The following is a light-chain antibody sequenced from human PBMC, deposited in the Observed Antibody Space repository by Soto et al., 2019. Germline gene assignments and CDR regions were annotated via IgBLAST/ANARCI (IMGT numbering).Light chain of an antibody. CDR1: SGHNSYA. CDR3: QTWGSGIRVV. Sequence: QPVLTQSPSASASLGASVKLTCTLSSGHNSYAIAWHQQQPEKGPRFLMKLKSDGSHSKGDGIPDRFSGSSSGAERYLTISSLQSEDEADDYCQTWGSGIRVVFGGGTKLTVL. J-gene: IGLJ2*01. V-gene: IGLV4-69*01. CDR2: LKSDGSH.